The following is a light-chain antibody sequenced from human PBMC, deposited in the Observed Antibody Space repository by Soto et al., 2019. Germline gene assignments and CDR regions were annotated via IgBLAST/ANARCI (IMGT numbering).Light chain of an antibody. CDR2: WAS. CDR3: QQYYSTPYT. V-gene: IGKV4-1*01. J-gene: IGKJ2*01. Sequence: DIVMTQSPDSLAVSLGERATINCKSSQRVLNTSNNKNYLAWYQQKAGQPPKLLIYWASTRESGVPDRFSGSGSGTDFTLTISSLQAEDVAVYYCQQYYSTPYTFGQGTKLEIK. CDR1: QRVLNTSNNKNY.